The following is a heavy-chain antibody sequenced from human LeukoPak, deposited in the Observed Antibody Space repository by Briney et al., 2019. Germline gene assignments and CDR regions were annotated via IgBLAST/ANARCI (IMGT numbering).Heavy chain of an antibody. CDR1: GFTFSSYS. J-gene: IGHJ4*02. CDR3: ARGLLRPLVRLLDY. D-gene: IGHD5-12*01. V-gene: IGHV3-21*01. CDR2: ISSSSSYI. Sequence: GGSLRLSCAASGFTFSSYSMNWVRQAPGKGLEWVSSISSSSSYIYYADSVKGRFTISRDNAKNSLYLQMNSLRAEDTAVYYCARGLLRPLVRLLDYWGQGTLVTVYS.